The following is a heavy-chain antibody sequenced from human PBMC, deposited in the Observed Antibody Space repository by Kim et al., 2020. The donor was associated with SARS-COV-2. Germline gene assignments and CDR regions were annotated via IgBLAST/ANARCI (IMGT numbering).Heavy chain of an antibody. Sequence: GGSLRLSCAASGFTFSSYWMSWVRQAPGKGLEWVANIKQDGSEKYYVDSVKGRFTISRDNAKNSLYLQMNSLRAEDTAVYYCARAGGYSSGWYPYYYGMDVWGQGTTVTVSS. D-gene: IGHD6-19*01. CDR3: ARAGGYSSGWYPYYYGMDV. J-gene: IGHJ6*02. CDR2: IKQDGSEK. CDR1: GFTFSSYW. V-gene: IGHV3-7*03.